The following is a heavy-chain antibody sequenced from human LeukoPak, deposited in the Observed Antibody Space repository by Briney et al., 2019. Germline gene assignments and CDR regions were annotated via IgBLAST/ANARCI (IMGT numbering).Heavy chain of an antibody. J-gene: IGHJ4*02. D-gene: IGHD1-26*01. CDR1: GGSISSYY. CDR2: IYYSGST. CDR3: ARRGAVGATFDY. Sequence: PSETLSLTCTVSGGSISSYYWSWIRQPPGKGLEWIGYIYYSGSTNYNPSLKSRVTISVDTSKSQFSLKLSSVTAADTAVYYCARRGAVGATFDYWGQGTLVTVSS. V-gene: IGHV4-59*08.